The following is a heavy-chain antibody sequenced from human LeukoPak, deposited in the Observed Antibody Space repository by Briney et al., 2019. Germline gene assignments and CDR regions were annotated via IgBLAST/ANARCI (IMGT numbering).Heavy chain of an antibody. V-gene: IGHV3-48*01. J-gene: IGHJ4*02. CDR2: ISSCSSSI. Sequence: AGSLRLSCAASGFTFSSYSMNWVRQAPGKGLEWVSYISSCSSSIYYADSVKGRFTISRDNAKNSLYLQMNSLRAEDTAVYYCARAGRGGDGYKAFDYWGQGTLVTVSS. D-gene: IGHD5-24*01. CDR1: GFTFSSYS. CDR3: ARAGRGGDGYKAFDY.